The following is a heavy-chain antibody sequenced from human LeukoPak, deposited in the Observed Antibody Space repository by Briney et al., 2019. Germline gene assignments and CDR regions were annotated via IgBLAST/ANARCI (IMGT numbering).Heavy chain of an antibody. CDR2: IWYDGSNK. V-gene: IGHV3-33*01. J-gene: IGHJ6*02. CDR1: GFTFSSYG. D-gene: IGHD7-27*01. Sequence: GSSLRLSCAASGFTFSSYGMHRVRQAPGTGLEWVAVIWYDGSNKYYADSVKGRFTISRDNSKNTLYLQMNSLRAEDTAVYYCATAGTGDGPYYYGMDVWGQGTTVTVSS. CDR3: ATAGTGDGPYYYGMDV.